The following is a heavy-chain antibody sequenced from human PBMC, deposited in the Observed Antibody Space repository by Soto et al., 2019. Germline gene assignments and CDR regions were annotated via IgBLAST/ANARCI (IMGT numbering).Heavy chain of an antibody. J-gene: IGHJ4*02. CDR3: AKDPTVSLRGSDY. CDR2: ISNSGGST. CDR1: GFSFSSYA. D-gene: IGHD4-17*01. V-gene: IGHV3-23*01. Sequence: EVQLLESGGGLVQPGGSLRLSCAASGFSFSSYAMTWVRQGPGKGLEWVSTISNSGGSTYYADSVKGRFTISRDNSKNTLYLQMNSLRDEDTAVYYCAKDPTVSLRGSDYWGQGNLVTVSS.